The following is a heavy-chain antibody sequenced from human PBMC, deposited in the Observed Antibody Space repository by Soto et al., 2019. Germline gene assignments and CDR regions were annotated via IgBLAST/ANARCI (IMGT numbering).Heavy chain of an antibody. CDR1: GGTFSSYA. CDR3: ARDFERSSWSKGYGMDV. V-gene: IGHV1-3*01. Sequence: ASVKVSCKASGGTFSSYAMHWVRQAPGQRLEWMGWINAGNGNTKYSQKFQGRVTITRDTSASTAYMELSSLRSEDTAVYYCARDFERSSWSKGYGMDVWGQGTTVTVSS. J-gene: IGHJ6*02. CDR2: INAGNGNT. D-gene: IGHD6-13*01.